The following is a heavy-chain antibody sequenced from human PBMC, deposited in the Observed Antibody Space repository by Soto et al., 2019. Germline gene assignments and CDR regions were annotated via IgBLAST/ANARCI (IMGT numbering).Heavy chain of an antibody. CDR3: AKNGAPYSYGYSYYYYYGMDV. D-gene: IGHD5-18*01. CDR1: GFTFSSYG. V-gene: IGHV3-30*18. Sequence: QVQLVESGGGVVQPGRSLRLSCAASGFTFSSYGMHWVRQAPGKGLEWVAVISYDGSNKYYADSVKGRFTISRDNSKNTLYLQMNSLRAEDTAVYYCAKNGAPYSYGYSYYYYYGMDVWGQGTTVTVSS. CDR2: ISYDGSNK. J-gene: IGHJ6*02.